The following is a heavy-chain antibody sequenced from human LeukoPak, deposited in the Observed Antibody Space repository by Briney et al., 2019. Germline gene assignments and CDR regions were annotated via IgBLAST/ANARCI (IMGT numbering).Heavy chain of an antibody. V-gene: IGHV3-21*06. CDR2: ISGRSIYI. J-gene: IGHJ4*02. CDR3: AREQLYSNYYFDF. Sequence: GGSLRLSRAASGFTFSSYSMNWVRQAPGKGLEWVSSISGRSIYIHYADSVKGRFTISRDNAKNSVYLQLNSLRVEDTAVYYCAREQLYSNYYFDFWGQGALVTVSS. CDR1: GFTFSSYS. D-gene: IGHD4-11*01.